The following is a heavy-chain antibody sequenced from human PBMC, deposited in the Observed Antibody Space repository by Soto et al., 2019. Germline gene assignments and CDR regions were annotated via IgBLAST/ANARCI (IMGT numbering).Heavy chain of an antibody. Sequence: QVQLVESGGGLVKPGGSRRLSCAASGFTFSGYYMSWIRQAPGKGLEWVSYISSRSSTIFYADSVKGRFTISRDNVKNSLYLQMNSLRAEDTAVYYCASGTNGAFFVYWGQGILVTVSS. J-gene: IGHJ4*02. D-gene: IGHD2-8*01. CDR1: GFTFSGYY. V-gene: IGHV3-11*01. CDR3: ASGTNGAFFVY. CDR2: ISSRSSTI.